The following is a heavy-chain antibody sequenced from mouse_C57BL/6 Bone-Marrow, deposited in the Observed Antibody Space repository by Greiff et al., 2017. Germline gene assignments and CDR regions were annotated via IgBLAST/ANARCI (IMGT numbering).Heavy chain of an antibody. J-gene: IGHJ4*01. CDR2: IIPSNGGT. CDR1: GYTFTSYW. V-gene: IGHV1-53*01. D-gene: IGHD1-1*01. Sequence: QVQLQQPGTELVKPGASVKLSCKASGYTFTSYWMHWVKQRPGQGLEWIGNIIPSNGGTNYNEKFKSKATLTVDKSSSTAYMQLSSLTSEDSAVYYCARDYYGSDYYAMDEWCQGTAVTVAS. CDR3: ARDYYGSDYYAMDE.